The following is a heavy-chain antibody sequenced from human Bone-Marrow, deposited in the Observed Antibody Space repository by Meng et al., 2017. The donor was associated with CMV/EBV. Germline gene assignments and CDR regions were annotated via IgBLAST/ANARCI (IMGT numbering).Heavy chain of an antibody. V-gene: IGHV1-69*05. J-gene: IGHJ6*02. CDR3: ARAARKRGYCGGDCYGNQIYYYYGMDV. D-gene: IGHD2-21*01. CDR2: IIPIFGTA. Sequence: SVKVSCKASGGTFSSYAISWVRQAPGQGLEWMGGIIPIFGTANYAQKFQGRVTITTDESTSTASMELSSLRSEDTAVYYCARAARKRGYCGGDCYGNQIYYYYGMDVWGQGTTVTVSS. CDR1: GGTFSSYA.